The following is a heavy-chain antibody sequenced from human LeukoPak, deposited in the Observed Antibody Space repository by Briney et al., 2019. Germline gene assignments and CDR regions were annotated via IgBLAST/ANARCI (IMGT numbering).Heavy chain of an antibody. CDR2: INPSGSST. CDR1: GYAFTRHY. Sequence: ASVKVSCKASGYAFTRHYMHWVRQAPGQGLEWMGLINPSGSSTIYAQKFQGRVTMTRDMSTSTDYMELSSVTAADTAVYYCARRFWTYWGQGTLVTVSS. J-gene: IGHJ4*02. CDR3: ARRFWTY. V-gene: IGHV1-46*01. D-gene: IGHD3/OR15-3a*01.